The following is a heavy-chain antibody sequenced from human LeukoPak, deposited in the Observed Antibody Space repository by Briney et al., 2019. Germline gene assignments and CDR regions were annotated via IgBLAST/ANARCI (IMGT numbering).Heavy chain of an antibody. D-gene: IGHD1-1*01. Sequence: GGSLRLSCAASGFTFSSYSMNWVRQAPGKGLEWVSYISSGSSYIYYADSVKGRFTISRDNAKNSLYLQMNSLRAEDTAVYYCAGSDTTGYIPREWDYWYEFWGRGTLVTVSS. V-gene: IGHV3-21*01. CDR2: ISSGSSYI. J-gene: IGHJ2*01. CDR1: GFTFSSYS. CDR3: AGSDTTGYIPREWDYWYEF.